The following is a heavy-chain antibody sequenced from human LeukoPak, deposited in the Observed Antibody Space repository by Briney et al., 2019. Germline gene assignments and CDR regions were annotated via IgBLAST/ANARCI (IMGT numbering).Heavy chain of an antibody. J-gene: IGHJ4*02. CDR1: GGSFSGYY. CDR3: ARGPRGITGTTFNY. V-gene: IGHV4-34*01. D-gene: IGHD1-7*01. Sequence: SETLSLTCAVYGGSFSGYYWSWIRQPPGKGLEWIGEINHSGSTNYNPSLKSRVTISVDTSKNQFSLKLSSVTAADTAVYYCARGPRGITGTTFNYWGQGTLVTVSS. CDR2: INHSGST.